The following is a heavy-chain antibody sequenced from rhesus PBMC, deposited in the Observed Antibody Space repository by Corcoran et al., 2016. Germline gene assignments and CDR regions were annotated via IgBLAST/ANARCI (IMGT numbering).Heavy chain of an antibody. J-gene: IGHJ2*01. CDR1: GYTFTDYY. Sequence: QVQLVQSGAEVKKPGSSVKVSCKASGYTFTDYYMHWVRQAPRPGLEWMGWINPYNGNTKYAQKFQGRVTRTRNTSTSTAYMELSSLRSEDTAVYYCASGSSYVHDWYFDLWGPGTPITISS. CDR3: ASGSSYVHDWYFDL. CDR2: INPYNGNT. D-gene: IGHD4-29*01. V-gene: IGHV1S2*01.